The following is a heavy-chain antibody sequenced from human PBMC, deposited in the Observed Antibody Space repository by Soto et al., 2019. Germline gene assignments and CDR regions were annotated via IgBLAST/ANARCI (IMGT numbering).Heavy chain of an antibody. D-gene: IGHD4-17*01. Sequence: PGGSLRLSCAASGFTFSSYGMHWVRQAPGKGLEWVAVISYDGSNKYYADSVKGRFTISRDNSKNTLYLQMNSLRAEDTAVYYCAKPRLYGDYTYFDYWGQGTLVTVYS. CDR3: AKPRLYGDYTYFDY. CDR2: ISYDGSNK. J-gene: IGHJ4*02. CDR1: GFTFSSYG. V-gene: IGHV3-30*18.